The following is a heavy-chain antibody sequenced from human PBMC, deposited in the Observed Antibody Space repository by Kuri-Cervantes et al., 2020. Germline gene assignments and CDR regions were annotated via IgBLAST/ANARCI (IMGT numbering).Heavy chain of an antibody. D-gene: IGHD3-10*01. CDR3: ARVGHYYYYGMDV. J-gene: IGHJ6*02. CDR1: GFTVSSNY. CDR2: IYSGGST. V-gene: IGHV3-53*01. Sequence: GESLKISCAASGFTVSSNYMSWVRQAPGKGLEWVSVIYSGGSTYYADSVKGRFTITRDNSKNTLYLQMNSLRAEDTAVYYCARVGHYYYYGMDVWGQGTTVTVSS.